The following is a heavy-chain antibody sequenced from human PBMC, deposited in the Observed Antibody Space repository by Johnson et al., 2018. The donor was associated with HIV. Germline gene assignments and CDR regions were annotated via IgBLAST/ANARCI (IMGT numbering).Heavy chain of an antibody. Sequence: VQLVESGGGLVRPGGSLRLSCVASGFTFSNAWMHWVRQAPGKGLEWVGRIKSKTDGGTIDYAAPVKGRFTISRDDSKATLYLQMDSLRAEDMAVYYCAREESSPGGVAFDIWGQGTMVTVSS. V-gene: IGHV3-15*01. CDR1: GFTFSNAW. CDR2: IKSKTDGGTI. CDR3: AREESSPGGVAFDI. D-gene: IGHD3-16*01. J-gene: IGHJ3*02.